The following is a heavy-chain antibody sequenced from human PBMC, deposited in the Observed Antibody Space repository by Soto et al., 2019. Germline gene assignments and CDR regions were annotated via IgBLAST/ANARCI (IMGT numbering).Heavy chain of an antibody. CDR1: RFNFNIYA. V-gene: IGHV3-30-3*01. Sequence: QEHLVESGGGVVQPGRSLRLSCAASRFNFNIYAIHWVRQAPSKGLEWVALISKDGSTKYYADSVKGRFTISRDNATNTLFSLMDRLRPDDTAVYYCARVTKEKWLVKWFDPWGQGTRVTVSS. CDR3: ARVTKEKWLVKWFDP. J-gene: IGHJ5*02. D-gene: IGHD6-19*01. CDR2: ISKDGSTK.